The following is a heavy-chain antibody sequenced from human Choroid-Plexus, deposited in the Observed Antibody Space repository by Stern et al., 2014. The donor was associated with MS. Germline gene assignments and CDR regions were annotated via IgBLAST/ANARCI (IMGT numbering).Heavy chain of an antibody. J-gene: IGHJ5*02. V-gene: IGHV3-30*18. D-gene: IGHD3-9*01. Sequence: VQLVESGGGVVQPGRPLRLSCVASGFTFGSCAMHWVRQAPGKGLEWVAGVSYDGSNKYYADSVKGRFTISRDNSQNTLYMQMSSLRPEDTAVYYCAKDRQSLTSFFDHGGQGSLVTVSS. CDR3: AKDRQSLTSFFDH. CDR1: GFTFGSCA. CDR2: VSYDGSNK.